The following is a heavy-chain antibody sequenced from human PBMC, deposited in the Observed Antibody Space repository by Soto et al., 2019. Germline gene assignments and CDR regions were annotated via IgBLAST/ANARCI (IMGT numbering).Heavy chain of an antibody. CDR2: INHSGST. CDR1: GRSFSGYY. D-gene: IGHD1-26*01. V-gene: IGHV4-34*01. CDR3: ASPGNPPFNYSDFDY. J-gene: IGHJ4*02. Sequence: PXETLCLTCAVYGRSFSGYYWSWIRQPPGKGLDWIGEINHSGSTNYNPSLKSRVTISVDTSKNQFSLKLSSVTAADTAVYYCASPGNPPFNYSDFDYWRQGTLVTVSS.